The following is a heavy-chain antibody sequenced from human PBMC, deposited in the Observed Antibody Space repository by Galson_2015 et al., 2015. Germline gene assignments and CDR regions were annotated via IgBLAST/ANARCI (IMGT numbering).Heavy chain of an antibody. CDR3: AKDNRIAAAHHYYYGMDV. V-gene: IGHV3-7*01. CDR2: IKQDGSEK. Sequence: SLRLSCAASGFTFSSYWMSWVRQAPGKGLEWVANIKQDGSEKYYVDSVKGRFTISRDNAKNSLYLQMNSLRAEDTAVYYCAKDNRIAAAHHYYYGMDVWGQGTTVTVSS. D-gene: IGHD6-25*01. J-gene: IGHJ6*02. CDR1: GFTFSSYW.